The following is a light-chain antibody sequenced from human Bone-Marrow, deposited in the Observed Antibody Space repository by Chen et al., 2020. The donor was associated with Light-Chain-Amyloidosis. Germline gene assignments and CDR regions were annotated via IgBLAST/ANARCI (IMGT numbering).Light chain of an antibody. CDR3: SSYTITNTLV. CDR1: SSQVGGDNH. V-gene: IGLV2-14*01. J-gene: IGLJ1*01. Sequence: QSALTQPASVSGSPCQSITISGTGTSSQVGGDNHVTWYQQHPDKAPQLMIYEVTNRPSWVPDRFSASKSDNPASLTISGLQTEDEADDFCSSYTITNTLVFGSGTRVTVL. CDR2: EVT.